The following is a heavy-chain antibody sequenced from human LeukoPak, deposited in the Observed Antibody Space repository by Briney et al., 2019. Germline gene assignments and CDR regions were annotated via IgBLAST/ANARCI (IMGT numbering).Heavy chain of an antibody. CDR3: ASGYKTVSVFDH. V-gene: IGHV1-46*01. J-gene: IGHJ4*02. CDR1: GYTFSTYY. CDR2: INPSGGGT. Sequence: GASVKVTCNASGYTFSTYYMHWLRQAPGQGLVWMGLINPSGGGTRYAQKFQGRVTMTRDTSTSTVYMELSSLRSEDTAVYYCASGYKTVSVFDHWGQGTLVTVSS. D-gene: IGHD5-24*01.